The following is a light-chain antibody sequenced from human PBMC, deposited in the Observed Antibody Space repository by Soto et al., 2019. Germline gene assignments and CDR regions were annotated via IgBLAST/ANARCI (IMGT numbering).Light chain of an antibody. CDR1: QSFNIS. Sequence: GDRVTNPCRASQSFNISLAWHQQKPGKAPKLLMYKASSLEGGVPSTFSGSGSGTEITLSISILQPDDFATCCGQRYLGSSYTVGQGTLRE. CDR2: KAS. J-gene: IGKJ2*01. CDR3: QRYLGSSYT. V-gene: IGKV1-5*03.